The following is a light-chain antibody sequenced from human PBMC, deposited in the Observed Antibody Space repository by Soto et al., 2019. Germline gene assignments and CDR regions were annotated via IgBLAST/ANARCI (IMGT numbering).Light chain of an antibody. CDR3: QQRGDWPPIT. V-gene: IGKV3-11*01. Sequence: EIVLTQSPATLSLSPGERATLSCWASQSVSTFLAWFQQKPGQPPRLLIYNASNRTTGIPARFSGSGSGTDFTLTISSLEPEDFAVYYCQQRGDWPPITFGQGTRLEIK. J-gene: IGKJ5*01. CDR2: NAS. CDR1: QSVSTF.